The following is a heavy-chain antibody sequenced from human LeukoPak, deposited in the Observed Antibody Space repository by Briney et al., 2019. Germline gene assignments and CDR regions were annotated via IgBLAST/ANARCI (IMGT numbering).Heavy chain of an antibody. CDR1: GFRFGGFW. CDR3: TRDVREAYDI. J-gene: IGHJ3*02. CDR2: INQDGSEK. Sequence: GGSLRLSCEASGFRFGGFWMNWVRRAPGKGPERVANINQDGSEKLYVDSVKGRFTISRDNAKNSLYLQMNSLRVEDTAVYYCTRDVREAYDIWGHGTMVTVSS. D-gene: IGHD3-16*01. V-gene: IGHV3-7*01.